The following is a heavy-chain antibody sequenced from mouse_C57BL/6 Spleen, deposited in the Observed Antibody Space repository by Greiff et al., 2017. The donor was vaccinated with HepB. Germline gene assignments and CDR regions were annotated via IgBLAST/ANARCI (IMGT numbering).Heavy chain of an antibody. CDR2: IYPNSGST. CDR1: GYTFTSYW. D-gene: IGHD4-1*01. J-gene: IGHJ2*01. Sequence: QVQLQQPGAELVKPGASVKLSCKASGYTFTSYWMHWVKQRPGQGLEWIGMIYPNSGSTNYNEKFKSKATLTVDKSSSTAYMQLSSLTSEDSAVYYCARQAPLTGWGYWGQGTTLTVSS. V-gene: IGHV1-64*01. CDR3: ARQAPLTGWGY.